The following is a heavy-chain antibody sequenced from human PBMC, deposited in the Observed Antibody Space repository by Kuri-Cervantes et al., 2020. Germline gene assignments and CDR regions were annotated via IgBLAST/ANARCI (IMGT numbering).Heavy chain of an antibody. CDR3: ARGDTVDAFDI. V-gene: IGHV4-38-2*02. J-gene: IGHJ3*02. CDR2: IYHSGST. CDR1: GYSISSGYY. Sequence: GSLRLSCTVSGYSISSGYYWGWIRQPPGKGLEWIGSIYHSGSTYYNPSLKSRATISVDTSKNQFSLKLSSVTAADTAVYYCARGDTVDAFDIWGQGTMVTVSS. D-gene: IGHD2-2*02.